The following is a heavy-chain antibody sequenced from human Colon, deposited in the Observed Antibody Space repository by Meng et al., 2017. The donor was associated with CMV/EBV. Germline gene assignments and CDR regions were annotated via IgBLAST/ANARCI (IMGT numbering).Heavy chain of an antibody. Sequence: GQLQESSPGLVMPSETLSLTCTVSGDSTSGFFWSWIRQPAGKGLEWIGRIYSSGSTFYNPSLESRVTMSIDTSKNQFSLRLASVTAADTAVYFCAKEQSIGIAVTGIFDFWGQGALVTVSS. CDR2: IYSSGST. CDR3: AKEQSIGIAVTGIFDF. CDR1: GDSTSGFF. V-gene: IGHV4-4*07. J-gene: IGHJ4*02. D-gene: IGHD6-19*01.